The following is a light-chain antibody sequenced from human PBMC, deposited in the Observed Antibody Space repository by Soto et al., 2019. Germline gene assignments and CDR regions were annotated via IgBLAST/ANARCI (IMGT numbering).Light chain of an antibody. Sequence: QSALTQPASVSGSPGQSITISCTGTSSDVGSYNYVSWYQQHPGKAPKLLIFEVRHRPSGVSNRFSGSKSGNTASLTISGLQAEDEADYYCSSYIGSRSHVLGTGTKLTVL. CDR3: SSYIGSRSHV. CDR1: SSDVGSYNY. CDR2: EVR. V-gene: IGLV2-14*01. J-gene: IGLJ1*01.